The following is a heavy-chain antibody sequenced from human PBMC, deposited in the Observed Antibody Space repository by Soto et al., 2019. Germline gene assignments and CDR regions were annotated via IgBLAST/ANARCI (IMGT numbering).Heavy chain of an antibody. CDR2: IVPIVDTS. D-gene: IGHD5-12*01. Sequence: QVQLVQSGAEVRQPASSVKVSCKTSGGTFSSYAISWVRQAPGQGLEWMGGIVPIVDTSTYAQKFQGRVTITADDSTSTVDMRLSSLRSDDTAVYYCVRVVAIPGYPDNWGQGTLVTVSS. V-gene: IGHV1-69*12. CDR1: GGTFSSYA. CDR3: VRVVAIPGYPDN. J-gene: IGHJ4*02.